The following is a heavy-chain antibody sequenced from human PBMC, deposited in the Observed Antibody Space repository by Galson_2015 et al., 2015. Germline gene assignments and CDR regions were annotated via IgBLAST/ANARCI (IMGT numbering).Heavy chain of an antibody. D-gene: IGHD4-23*01. CDR3: AKTTVAAGSSWYMDA. V-gene: IGHV3-48*03. CDR1: AFAFSIYD. Sequence: SLRLSCAASAFAFSIYDMNWIRQAPGKGLEWVSYITSTGDTTYYADSMKGRFTVSRDNAKNSLFLQMNSLRAEDTALYYCAKTTVAAGSSWYMDAWGKGTTVTV. J-gene: IGHJ6*03. CDR2: ITSTGDTT.